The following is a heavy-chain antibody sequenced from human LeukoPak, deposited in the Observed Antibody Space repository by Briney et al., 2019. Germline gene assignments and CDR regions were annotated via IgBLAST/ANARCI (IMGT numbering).Heavy chain of an antibody. Sequence: GGSLRLSCAASGCTFSTYYMTWVRQAPGKGLEWVANIKQDGSQKYYVDSVQGRFTISRDNAKNSLYLQMNSLRAEDTAVYYCAAQRAVGFDYWGQGTLVTVSS. CDR3: AAQRAVGFDY. CDR1: GCTFSTYY. J-gene: IGHJ4*02. D-gene: IGHD6-19*01. V-gene: IGHV3-7*01. CDR2: IKQDGSQK.